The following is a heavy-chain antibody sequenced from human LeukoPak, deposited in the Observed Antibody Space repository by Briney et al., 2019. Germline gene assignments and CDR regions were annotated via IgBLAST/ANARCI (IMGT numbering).Heavy chain of an antibody. CDR3: VTAPRYSAYVPFDQ. D-gene: IGHD5-12*01. CDR1: GFSFAEFS. Sequence: ASVKVSCKVSGFSFAEFSMHWVRQTPTEGLEWMGGFHTEDGDINYAPKFQGRVVMTEDSSAKTAYLEVRGLTSEDTAVYYCVTAPRYSAYVPFDQWGPGTLVTVSS. V-gene: IGHV1-24*01. J-gene: IGHJ4*02. CDR2: FHTEDGDI.